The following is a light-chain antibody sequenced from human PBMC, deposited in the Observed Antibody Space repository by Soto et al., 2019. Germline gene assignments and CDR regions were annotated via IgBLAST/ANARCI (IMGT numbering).Light chain of an antibody. V-gene: IGKV3D-20*02. J-gene: IGKJ1*01. CDR3: QQRSNWPRT. CDR1: QNLGTLY. CDR2: SAS. Sequence: EIVLTQSPGTLSLSPGERGTLSCRASQNLGTLYLAWFQQKSGQAPRLLIYSASRRATGIPDRFTGSGSGTDFTLTINRVEPEDFAVYFCQQRSNWPRTFGQGTKVEIK.